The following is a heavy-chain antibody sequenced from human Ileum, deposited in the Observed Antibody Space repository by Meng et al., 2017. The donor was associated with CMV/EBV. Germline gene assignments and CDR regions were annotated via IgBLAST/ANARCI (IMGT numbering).Heavy chain of an antibody. V-gene: IGHV4-39*07. Sequence: QLALHACAPGPVTPPQTLSLTFTASGDPISSGSHSWAWFRQPPGKRLEWIGSMYFSGIADYNPSLKSRVTISLHATQKQFSLRLTSVTAADSAVYFCARDLTNKWFYYWGQGTLVTVSS. J-gene: IGHJ4*02. CDR2: MYFSGIA. D-gene: IGHD1-26*01. CDR1: GDPISSGSHS. CDR3: ARDLTNKWFYY.